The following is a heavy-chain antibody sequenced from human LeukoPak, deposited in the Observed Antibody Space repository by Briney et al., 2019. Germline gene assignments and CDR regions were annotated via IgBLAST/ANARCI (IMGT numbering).Heavy chain of an antibody. CDR1: GASISSGGYC. CDR3: ANHCSGGTRYRYYFDH. D-gene: IGHD2-15*01. CDR2: IYYTGST. Sequence: PSETLSLSCTVSGASISSGGYCWSWLRQHPAKGLEWLGYIYYTGSTYYNPSLKSRVTMSVDTSKNQFSLTLSSVTAADTGVYYCANHCSGGTRYRYYFDHWGQGTLVTVSA. J-gene: IGHJ4*02. V-gene: IGHV4-31*03.